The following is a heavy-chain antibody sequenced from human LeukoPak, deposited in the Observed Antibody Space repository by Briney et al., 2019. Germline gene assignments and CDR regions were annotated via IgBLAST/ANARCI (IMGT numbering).Heavy chain of an antibody. V-gene: IGHV1-46*01. CDR3: AREFLAYYGSGNWFDP. J-gene: IGHJ5*02. Sequence: ASVKVSCKASGYSFSTHWMHWVRQAPGQGLEWMGRINPSGGSTSYAQKFQVRVTMTRDTSTSTVYMELSSLRSEETAVYYCAREFLAYYGSGNWFDPWGQGTLVTVSS. D-gene: IGHD3-10*01. CDR2: INPSGGST. CDR1: GYSFSTHW.